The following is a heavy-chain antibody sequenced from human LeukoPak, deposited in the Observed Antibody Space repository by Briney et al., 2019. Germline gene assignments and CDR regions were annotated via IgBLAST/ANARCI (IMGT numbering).Heavy chain of an antibody. CDR1: GFTVDSNY. Sequence: PGGSLRLSCAASGFTVDSNYLSWVRQAPGKGLEWIGEMYLSGTTHSNPSVKSRVTISIDKSKNQFFLNLSSVTAADTAVYYCAGLVGRYSSGLYYYYFDYWGQGTLVTVSS. V-gene: IGHV4-4*02. D-gene: IGHD3-22*01. CDR3: AGLVGRYSSGLYYYYFDY. J-gene: IGHJ4*02. CDR2: MYLSGTT.